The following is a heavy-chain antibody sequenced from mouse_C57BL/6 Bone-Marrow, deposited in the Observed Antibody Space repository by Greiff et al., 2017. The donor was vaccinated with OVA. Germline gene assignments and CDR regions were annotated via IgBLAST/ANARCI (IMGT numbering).Heavy chain of an antibody. Sequence: QVQLKQSGPGLVQPSQSLSITCTVSGFSLTSYGVHWVRQSPGKGLEWLGVIWSGGSTDYNAAFISRLSISKDKSKSQVFFKMNSLQADDTAIYYCASPYYYGSPYAMDYWGQGTSVTVSS. J-gene: IGHJ4*01. CDR3: ASPYYYGSPYAMDY. CDR2: IWSGGST. D-gene: IGHD1-1*01. CDR1: GFSLTSYG. V-gene: IGHV2-2*01.